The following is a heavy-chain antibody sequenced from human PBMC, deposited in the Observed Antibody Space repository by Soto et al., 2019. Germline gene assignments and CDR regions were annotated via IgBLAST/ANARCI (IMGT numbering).Heavy chain of an antibody. CDR1: GGSFSGYY. J-gene: IGHJ6*03. CDR2: INHSGST. CDR3: ARVIVVVVAATGVDYYYYMDV. V-gene: IGHV4-34*01. D-gene: IGHD2-15*01. Sequence: SETLSLTCAVYGGSFSGYYWSWIRQPPGKGLEWIGEINHSGSTNYNPSLKSRVTISVDTSKNQFSLKLSSVTAADTAVYYCARVIVVVVAATGVDYYYYMDVWGKGTTVTVSS.